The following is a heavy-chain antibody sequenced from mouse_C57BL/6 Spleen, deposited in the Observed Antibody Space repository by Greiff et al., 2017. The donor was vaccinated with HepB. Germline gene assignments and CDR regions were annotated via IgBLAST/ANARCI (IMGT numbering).Heavy chain of an antibody. D-gene: IGHD1-1*01. Sequence: EVKLQESGPGLVKPSQSLSLTCSVPGYSITSGYYWNWIRQFPGNKLEWMGYISYDGSNNYNPSLKNRISITRDTSKNQFFLKLNSVTTEDTATYYCARERGSSLYYYAMDYWGQGTSVTVSS. CDR1: GYSITSGYY. J-gene: IGHJ4*01. V-gene: IGHV3-6*01. CDR2: ISYDGSN. CDR3: ARERGSSLYYYAMDY.